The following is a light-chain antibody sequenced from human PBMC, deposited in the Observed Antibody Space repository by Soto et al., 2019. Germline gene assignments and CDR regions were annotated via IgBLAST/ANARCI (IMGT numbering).Light chain of an antibody. CDR2: EVN. Sequence: QSVVTQPASLSGSPGQSITISCTGTSSDIGAYDYVSWFQQHPGKAPKLMISEVNNRPSGVSNRFSGSKSGNTASLTISGLQAEDEADYYCSSYTSSSTYVFGTGTKVTVL. CDR3: SSYTSSSTYV. J-gene: IGLJ1*01. CDR1: SSDIGAYDY. V-gene: IGLV2-14*01.